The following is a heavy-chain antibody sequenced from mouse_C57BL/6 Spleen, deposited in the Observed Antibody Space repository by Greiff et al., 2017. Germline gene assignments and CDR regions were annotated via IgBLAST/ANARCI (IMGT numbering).Heavy chain of an antibody. CDR2: ISDGGSYT. D-gene: IGHD4-1*01. V-gene: IGHV5-4*01. CDR3: ARGELGFDC. Sequence: EVQLVESGGGLVKPGGSLKLSCAASGFTFSSYAMSWVRQTPEKRLEWVATISDGGSYTYYPDNVKGRFTISRDNAKNNLYLQLSHLKSEDTAMYYCARGELGFDCWGQCTTLTVSS. J-gene: IGHJ2*01. CDR1: GFTFSSYA.